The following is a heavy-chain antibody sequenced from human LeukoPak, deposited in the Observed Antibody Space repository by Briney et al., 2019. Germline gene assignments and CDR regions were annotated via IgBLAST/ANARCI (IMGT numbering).Heavy chain of an antibody. D-gene: IGHD3-10*01. CDR1: GGSFSGYY. Sequence: SETLSLTCAVYGGSFSGYYWSWIRQPPGKGLEWIGEINHSGSTNYNPSLKSRVTISVDTSENQFSLKLSSVTAADTAVYYCARGQYGSGSWGQGTLVTVSS. J-gene: IGHJ4*02. V-gene: IGHV4-34*01. CDR2: INHSGST. CDR3: ARGQYGSGS.